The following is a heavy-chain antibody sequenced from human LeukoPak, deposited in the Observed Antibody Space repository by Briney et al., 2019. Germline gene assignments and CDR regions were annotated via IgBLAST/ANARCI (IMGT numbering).Heavy chain of an antibody. CDR1: GFTFSSYS. CDR3: ARDLQVAGTAYFDS. J-gene: IGHJ4*02. Sequence: GGSLRLSCAASGFTFSSYSMNWVRQVPGKGLEWVAFIRYDGSNKYYADSVKGRFTISRDNSKNTLYLQMNSLRAEDTAVYYCARDLQVAGTAYFDSWGQGTLVTVSS. CDR2: IRYDGSNK. D-gene: IGHD6-19*01. V-gene: IGHV3-30*02.